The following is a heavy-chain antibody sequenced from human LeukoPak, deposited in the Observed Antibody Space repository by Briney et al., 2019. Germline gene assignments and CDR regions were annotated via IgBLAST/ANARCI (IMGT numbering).Heavy chain of an antibody. CDR3: ARVRAGCSSTSCYTLDWFDP. V-gene: IGHV4-4*09. Sequence: PSETLSLTCTVSGGSISSYYWGWIRQPPGKGLEWIGYIYTSGSTNYNPSLKSRVTISVDTSKNQFSLKLSSVTAADTAVYYCARVRAGCSSTSCYTLDWFDPWGQGTLVTVSS. J-gene: IGHJ5*02. CDR1: GGSISSYY. CDR2: IYTSGST. D-gene: IGHD2-2*02.